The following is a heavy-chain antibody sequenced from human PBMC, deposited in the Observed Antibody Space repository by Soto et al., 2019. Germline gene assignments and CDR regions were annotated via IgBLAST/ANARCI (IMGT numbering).Heavy chain of an antibody. J-gene: IGHJ6*02. Sequence: GGSLRLSCAASGFTFRYYGMHWVRQAPGKGLAWVAFISFDGSNQNYEESVKGRFTVSRDNSNSTMSLQMDSLRPEDTAVYYCAKDVFTGADSKSFHYHVVDVWGPGTTVTVSS. CDR1: GFTFRYYG. CDR3: AKDVFTGADSKSFHYHVVDV. CDR2: ISFDGSNQ. D-gene: IGHD3-9*01. V-gene: IGHV3-30*18.